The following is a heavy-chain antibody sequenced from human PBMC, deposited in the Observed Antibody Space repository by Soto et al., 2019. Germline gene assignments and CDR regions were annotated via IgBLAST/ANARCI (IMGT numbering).Heavy chain of an antibody. CDR3: ARNMDDYYGRGSGNGHGF. CDR1: GYTFTAYY. J-gene: IGHJ6*02. V-gene: IGHV1-2*02. Sequence: QVQLVQSGAEVKEPGDSVRVSCEASGYTFTAYYIHWVRQAPGQGLEWMGWINPKFGDTTYAQDFQGRVSMTRDMSISTVYMELSRLTSDDTAIYYCARNMDDYYGRGSGNGHGFWGQGTTVTVFS. D-gene: IGHD3-10*01. CDR2: INPKFGDT.